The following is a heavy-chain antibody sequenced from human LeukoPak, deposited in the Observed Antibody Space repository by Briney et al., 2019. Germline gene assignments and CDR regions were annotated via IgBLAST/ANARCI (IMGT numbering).Heavy chain of an antibody. D-gene: IGHD6-19*01. Sequence: SETLSLTCTVSGGSISSYYGSWIRQPAGKGLEWFGRIYTSGSTNYNPSLKSRVTMSVDTSKNQFSLKLSSVTAADTAVYYCARDHGSSGWYWDYFDYWGQGTLVTVSS. J-gene: IGHJ4*02. CDR2: IYTSGST. V-gene: IGHV4-4*07. CDR1: GGSISSYY. CDR3: ARDHGSSGWYWDYFDY.